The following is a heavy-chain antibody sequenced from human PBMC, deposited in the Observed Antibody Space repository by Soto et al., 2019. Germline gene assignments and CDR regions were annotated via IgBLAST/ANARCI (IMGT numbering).Heavy chain of an antibody. J-gene: IGHJ4*02. CDR2: ISSSSSYI. CDR3: ARAITYYYDSSGYTADY. V-gene: IGHV3-21*01. D-gene: IGHD3-22*01. Sequence: GGSLRLSCAASGFTFSSYSMNWVRQAPGKGLEWVSSISSSSSYIYYADSVKGRFTISRDNAKNSLYLQMNSLRAEDTAVYYCARAITYYYDSSGYTADYWGQGTLVTVSS. CDR1: GFTFSSYS.